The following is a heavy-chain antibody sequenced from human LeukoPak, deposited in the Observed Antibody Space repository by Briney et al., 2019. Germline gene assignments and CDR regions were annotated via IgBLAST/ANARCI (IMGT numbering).Heavy chain of an antibody. CDR2: ISSSSSYI. CDR1: GFTFSSYS. D-gene: IGHD6-19*01. J-gene: IGHJ6*02. CDR3: ARDSSGWYTIYYYGMDV. V-gene: IGHV3-21*01. Sequence: GGSLRLSCAASGFTFSSYSMNWVRQAPGKGLEWVPSISSSSSYIYYADSVKGRFTISRDNAKNSLYLQMNSLRAEDTAVYYCARDSSGWYTIYYYGMDVWGQGTTVTVSS.